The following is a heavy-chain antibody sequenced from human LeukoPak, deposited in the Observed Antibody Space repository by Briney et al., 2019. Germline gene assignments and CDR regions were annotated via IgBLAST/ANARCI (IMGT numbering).Heavy chain of an antibody. J-gene: IGHJ3*02. CDR2: ISSSGSTI. Sequence: GGSLRLSCAASGFTFSSYEMNWVRQAPGKGLEWVSYISSSGSTIYYADSVKGRFTISRDNAKNSLYLQMNSLRAEDTAVYYCAREVYSGSYPQAAFDIWGQGTMVTVSS. D-gene: IGHD1-26*01. CDR1: GFTFSSYE. CDR3: AREVYSGSYPQAAFDI. V-gene: IGHV3-48*03.